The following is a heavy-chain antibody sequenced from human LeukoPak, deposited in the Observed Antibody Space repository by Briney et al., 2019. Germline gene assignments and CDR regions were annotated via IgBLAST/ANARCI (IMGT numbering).Heavy chain of an antibody. CDR2: ISYDGSNK. V-gene: IGHV3-30*18. D-gene: IGHD1-26*01. CDR1: GFTFSSYG. Sequence: GGSLRLSCAASGFTFSSYGMHWVRQAPGKGLEWVAVISYDGSNKYYADSVKGRFTISRDNSKNTLYLQMNSLRAEDTAVYYCANSWASLELLDYWGQGTLVTVSS. CDR3: ANSWASLELLDY. J-gene: IGHJ4*02.